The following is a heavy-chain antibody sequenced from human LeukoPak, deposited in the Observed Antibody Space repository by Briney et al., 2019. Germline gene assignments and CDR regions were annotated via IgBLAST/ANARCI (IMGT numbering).Heavy chain of an antibody. CDR3: ARGHYDILTAAYKWTSNY. V-gene: IGHV3-21*06. J-gene: IGHJ4*02. CDR2: ITSDGTYT. Sequence: GGSLRLSCAASGFTFSTYNMNWVRQAPGKGLEWVSSITSDGTYTYYADSVKGRFTTSRDNAKNSLSLQLSSLRAEDTAVYYCARGHYDILTAAYKWTSNYGGQGILSTVSS. CDR1: GFTFSTYN. D-gene: IGHD3-9*01.